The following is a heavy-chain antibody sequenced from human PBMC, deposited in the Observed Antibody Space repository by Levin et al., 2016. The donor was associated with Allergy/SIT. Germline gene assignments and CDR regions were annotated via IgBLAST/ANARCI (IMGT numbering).Heavy chain of an antibody. J-gene: IGHJ5*02. CDR3: AKDGLAYGDYISKNYLDP. CDR2: ISYDGKNK. Sequence: VRQAPGKGLEWVAVISYDGKNKYYADSVKDRFTIFRDNSDNTVFLQMSSVRPADTAIYFCAKDGLAYGDYISKNYLDPWGQGTLVTVSS. D-gene: IGHD4-17*01. V-gene: IGHV3-30*18.